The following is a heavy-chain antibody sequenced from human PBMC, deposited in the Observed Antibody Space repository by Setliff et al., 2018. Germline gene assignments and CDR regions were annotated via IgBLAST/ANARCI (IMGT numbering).Heavy chain of an antibody. Sequence: ASVKVSCKASGYTFSTHGLHWVRQAPGQGPEWMGMIITNTGKTSYAQKFQGRVTMTTDTSTGTGYMELRSLRSDDTAVYFCARFGGSCSSSSCYASDLWGQGTMVTVSS. V-gene: IGHV1-18*01. CDR2: IITNTGKT. CDR3: ARFGGSCSSSSCYASDL. CDR1: GYTFSTHG. J-gene: IGHJ3*01. D-gene: IGHD2-2*01.